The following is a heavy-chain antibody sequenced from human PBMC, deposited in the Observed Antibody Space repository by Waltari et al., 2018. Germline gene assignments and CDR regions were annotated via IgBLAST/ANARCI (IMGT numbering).Heavy chain of an antibody. J-gene: IGHJ6*02. Sequence: QVQLVESGGGVVQPGRSLRLSCAASGFTFSSYGMHWVRQAPGKGLEWVAVISYDGSNKYYADSVKGRFTISRDNSKNTLYLQMNSLRAEDTAVYYCAKVATSSGGGMDVWGQGTTVTVSS. CDR3: AKVATSSGGGMDV. D-gene: IGHD1-26*01. CDR2: ISYDGSNK. CDR1: GFTFSSYG. V-gene: IGHV3-30*18.